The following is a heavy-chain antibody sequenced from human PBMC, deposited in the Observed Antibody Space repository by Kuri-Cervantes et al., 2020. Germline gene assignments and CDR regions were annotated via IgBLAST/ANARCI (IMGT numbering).Heavy chain of an antibody. V-gene: IGHV3-48*01. D-gene: IGHD3-22*01. Sequence: GGSLRLSCAASGFTFSSYSMNWVRQAPGKGLEWVSYISSSSSTIYYADSVKGRFTISRDNAKNSLYLQMNSLRAEDTAVYYCAKEVYYDSSGYFSVYFDYWGQGTLVTVSS. CDR3: AKEVYYDSSGYFSVYFDY. J-gene: IGHJ4*02. CDR2: ISSSSSTI. CDR1: GFTFSSYS.